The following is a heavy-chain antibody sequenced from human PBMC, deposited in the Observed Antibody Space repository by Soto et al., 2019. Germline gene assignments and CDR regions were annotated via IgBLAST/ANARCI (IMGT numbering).Heavy chain of an antibody. CDR2: ISYDGSNK. CDR1: GFTFSSYG. D-gene: IGHD1-26*01. J-gene: IGHJ4*02. CDR3: ATGQDSGSYVFYFDY. Sequence: QVQLVESGGGVVQPGRSLRLSCAASGFTFSSYGIHWVRQAPGKGLEWVAVISYDGSNKYYADSVKDRFTISRDNSKNTLDLQMNSLRAEDTAVYYCATGQDSGSYVFYFDYGGQGTLVIVSS. V-gene: IGHV3-30*03.